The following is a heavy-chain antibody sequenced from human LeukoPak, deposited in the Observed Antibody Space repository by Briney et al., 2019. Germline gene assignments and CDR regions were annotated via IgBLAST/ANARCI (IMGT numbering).Heavy chain of an antibody. D-gene: IGHD3-10*01. CDR2: INHSGST. J-gene: IGHJ4*02. CDR1: GGSFSDYY. Sequence: SETLSLTCAAYGGSFSDYYWSWIRQPPGKGLEWIGEINHSGSTNYNPSLKSRVTISVDTSKNHFSLKLSSLTAADTAVYYCARGQGGTMVRGVIINYFDYWGQGTLVTVSS. V-gene: IGHV4-34*01. CDR3: ARGQGGTMVRGVIINYFDY.